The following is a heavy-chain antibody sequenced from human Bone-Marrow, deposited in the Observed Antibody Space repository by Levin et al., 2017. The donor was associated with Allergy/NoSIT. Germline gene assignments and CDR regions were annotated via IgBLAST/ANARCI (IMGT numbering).Heavy chain of an antibody. D-gene: IGHD1-26*01. CDR3: TRVGATADRTFDI. CDR2: IRNKGYGGTT. CDR1: GFSFGDFA. J-gene: IGHJ3*02. Sequence: GGSLRLSCTVSGFSFGDFAMTWFRQAPGKGLEWIGLIRNKGYGGTTEYAASLKGNFTISRDDSKSIAYLQMNSLQTEDTAVYYCTRVGATADRTFDIWGQGTLVTVSS. V-gene: IGHV3-49*03.